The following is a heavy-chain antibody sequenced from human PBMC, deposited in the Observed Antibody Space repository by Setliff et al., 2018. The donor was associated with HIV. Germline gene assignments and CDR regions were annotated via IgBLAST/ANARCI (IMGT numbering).Heavy chain of an antibody. D-gene: IGHD2-15*01. CDR3: AKDGISGGAYPPYYFDY. CDR2: ISLIGDST. J-gene: IGHJ4*01. CDR1: GFTFSSND. V-gene: IGHV3-23*01. Sequence: GESLKISCAASGFTFSSNDKSWVRQAPGKGLEWVSVISLIGDSTDNTDSVKGRFTISRDNSKNTLYLQMNGLRVEDTAVYYCAKDGISGGAYPPYYFDYWGHGTLVTVSS.